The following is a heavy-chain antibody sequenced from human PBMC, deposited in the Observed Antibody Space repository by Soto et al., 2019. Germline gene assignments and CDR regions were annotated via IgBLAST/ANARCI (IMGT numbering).Heavy chain of an antibody. CDR2: IFHSGTT. J-gene: IGHJ4*02. V-gene: IGHV4-4*02. Sequence: QVQLQESGPGLVKPSGTLSLTCTVSGGSVSSTNWWSWVRQAPGEGLEWIGEIFHSGTTNYTPSLKSRFVISMDTSTNQLSLRLDSVTAADTALYFCARHIAVPTTRGFDYWGQGTLVTVSS. CDR3: ARHIAVPTTRGFDY. CDR1: GGSVSSTNW. D-gene: IGHD2-15*01.